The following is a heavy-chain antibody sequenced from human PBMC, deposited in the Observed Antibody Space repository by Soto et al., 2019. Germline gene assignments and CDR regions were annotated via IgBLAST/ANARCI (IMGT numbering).Heavy chain of an antibody. CDR2: IYYSGST. CDR1: GGSISSYY. D-gene: IGHD1-7*01. V-gene: IGHV4-59*01. Sequence: SQTLSLTCPVSGGSISSYYWSWIRQPPGKGLEWIGYIYYSGSTNYNPSLKSRVTISVDTSKNQFSLKLSSVTAADTAVYYCARVSRTTGNDAFDIWGQGTMVTVSS. J-gene: IGHJ3*02. CDR3: ARVSRTTGNDAFDI.